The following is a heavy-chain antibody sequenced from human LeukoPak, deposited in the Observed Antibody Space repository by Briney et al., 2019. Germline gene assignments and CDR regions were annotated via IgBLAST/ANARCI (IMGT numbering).Heavy chain of an antibody. CDR3: AKGADVDTSTGTDY. CDR2: INSDGSST. CDR1: GFTFSSYA. J-gene: IGHJ4*02. Sequence: PGGSLRLSCAASGFTFSSYAMHWVRQAPGKGLVWVSRINSDGSSTSYADSVKGRFTISRDNAKNTLYLQMNSLRADDTAVYYCAKGADVDTSTGTDYWGQGTLVTVSS. V-gene: IGHV3-74*01. D-gene: IGHD5-18*01.